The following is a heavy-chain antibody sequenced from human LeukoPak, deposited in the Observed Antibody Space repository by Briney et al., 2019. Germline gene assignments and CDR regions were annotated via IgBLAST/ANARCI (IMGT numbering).Heavy chain of an antibody. D-gene: IGHD1-1*01. CDR1: GFTVSSNY. CDR3: ARDRVNWNDVGGLFDY. CDR2: IYSGGST. J-gene: IGHJ4*02. V-gene: IGHV3-53*01. Sequence: GGSLRLSCAASGFTVSSNYMSWVRQAPGKGLEWVSLIYSGGSTTHADSVKGRFTFSRDNSKNTLYLQMSSLRAEDTAVYYCARDRVNWNDVGGLFDYWGQGTLVTVSS.